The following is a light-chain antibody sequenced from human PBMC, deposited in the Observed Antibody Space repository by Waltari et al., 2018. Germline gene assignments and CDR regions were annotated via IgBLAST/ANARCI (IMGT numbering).Light chain of an antibody. CDR2: EVT. J-gene: IGLJ2*01. CDR1: RNDVGGYNY. Sequence: QSALTQPPSASGSLGQSVTISCSGTRNDVGGYNYVSWYQQHSGKAPRLIIYEVTERPSGVPERFSGSTAGNTASLTVSGLQAEDEADYYCSSFAGSDNLDIFGGGTKLTVL. CDR3: SSFAGSDNLDI. V-gene: IGLV2-8*01.